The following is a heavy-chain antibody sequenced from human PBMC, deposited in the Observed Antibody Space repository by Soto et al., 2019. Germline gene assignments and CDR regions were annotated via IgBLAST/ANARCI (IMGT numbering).Heavy chain of an antibody. J-gene: IGHJ6*02. Sequence: QVTLKESGPVLVKPTETLALTCTISGFSLSNGRMGVSWIRQPPGRALEWLAHFFSDAARSYSTSMQSRLTMSQDTSGTQVVLTMTNMDPQDTGTYFCARMNADSGSHYNAMDVWGPGTPVTVSS. D-gene: IGHD4-17*01. CDR3: ARMNADSGSHYNAMDV. V-gene: IGHV2-26*03. CDR1: GFSLSNGRMG. CDR2: FFSDAAR.